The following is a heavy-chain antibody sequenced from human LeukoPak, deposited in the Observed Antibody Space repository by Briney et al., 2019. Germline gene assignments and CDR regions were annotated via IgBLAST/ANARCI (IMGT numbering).Heavy chain of an antibody. CDR2: ISPNSGGT. Sequence: ASVRVSCKASGYTFTGYYIHWVRQAPGQGLERMGWISPNSGGTNYAQKFQGRVTMTRDTSISTAYMELRRLISDDTAVYYCARVDCSSTSCYQAHYYYYYGMDVWGQGTTVTVSS. D-gene: IGHD2-2*01. CDR3: ARVDCSSTSCYQAHYYYYYGMDV. V-gene: IGHV1-2*02. CDR1: GYTFTGYY. J-gene: IGHJ6*02.